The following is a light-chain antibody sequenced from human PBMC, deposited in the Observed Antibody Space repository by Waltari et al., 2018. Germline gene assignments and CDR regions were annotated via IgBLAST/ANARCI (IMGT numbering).Light chain of an antibody. CDR3: QQYNNWPLT. CDR1: QSVRSN. CDR2: AAS. V-gene: IGKV3-15*01. Sequence: EIVMTQFPATLSVSPGERATLSCRASQSVRSNLAWYQQKPGQAPRLLISAASTRATGIPASFSGSGAGTEFTLTISSLQSEDFAVYYCQQYNNWPLTFGGGTKVEIK. J-gene: IGKJ4*01.